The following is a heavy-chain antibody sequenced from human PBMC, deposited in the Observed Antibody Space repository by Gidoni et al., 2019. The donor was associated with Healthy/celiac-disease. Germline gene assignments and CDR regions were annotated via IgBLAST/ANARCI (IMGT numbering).Heavy chain of an antibody. CDR3: ARGLWFGELQYYFDY. V-gene: IGHV3-13*05. CDR1: GFPFSSYD. D-gene: IGHD3-10*01. J-gene: IGHJ4*02. Sequence: EVQLVESGGGLVQPGGSLRLSCAASGFPFSSYDMHWVRQATGKGLEWVSAIGTAGDPYYPGSVKGRFTISRENAKNSLYLQMNSLRAGDTAVYYCARGLWFGELQYYFDYWGQGTLVTVSS. CDR2: IGTAGDP.